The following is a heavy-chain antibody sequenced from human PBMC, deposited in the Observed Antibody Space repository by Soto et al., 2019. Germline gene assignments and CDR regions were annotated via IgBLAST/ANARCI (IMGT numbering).Heavy chain of an antibody. CDR1: GFTFDDYG. CDR2: INWNGGST. Sequence: EVQLVESGGGVVRPGGSLRLSCAASGFTFDDYGMSWVRQAPGKGLEWVSGINWNGGSTGYADSVMGRFTISRDNAKNSLYLQMNSLRAEDTALYYCARDAGHGDRYYYYGMDVWGQGTTVTVSS. D-gene: IGHD4-17*01. CDR3: ARDAGHGDRYYYYGMDV. J-gene: IGHJ6*02. V-gene: IGHV3-20*04.